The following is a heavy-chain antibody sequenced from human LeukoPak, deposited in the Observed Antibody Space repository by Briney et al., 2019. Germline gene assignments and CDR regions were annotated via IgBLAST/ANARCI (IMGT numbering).Heavy chain of an antibody. V-gene: IGHV3-30*18. Sequence: PGGSLRLSCAASGFTFTTYGMHWVRQPLGKGLEWVALISFDGSEKYYAESVKGRFTISRDNSKNTLYLQMNSLRVEDTAVYYCAKSWNYYDSSGDDALDIWGQGTMVTVSS. CDR1: GFTFTTYG. D-gene: IGHD3-22*01. CDR2: ISFDGSEK. CDR3: AKSWNYYDSSGDDALDI. J-gene: IGHJ3*02.